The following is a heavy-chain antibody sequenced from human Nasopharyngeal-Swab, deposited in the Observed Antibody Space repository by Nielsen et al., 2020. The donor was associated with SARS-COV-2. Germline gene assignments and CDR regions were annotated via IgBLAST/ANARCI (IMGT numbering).Heavy chain of an antibody. CDR2: ISYDGSNK. Sequence: GESLKISCTASGFTFSNYGIHWVRQAPGKGLEWVAVISYDGSNKYYADSVKGRFTISRDNSKNTLYLQMNSLRAEDTAVYYCARDGPSTYYYYGMDVWGQGTTVTVSS. D-gene: IGHD5/OR15-5a*01. J-gene: IGHJ6*02. CDR3: ARDGPSTYYYYGMDV. V-gene: IGHV3-30*19. CDR1: GFTFSNYG.